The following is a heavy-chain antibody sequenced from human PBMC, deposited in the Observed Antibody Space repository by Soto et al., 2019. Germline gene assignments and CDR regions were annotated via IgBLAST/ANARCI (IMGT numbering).Heavy chain of an antibody. D-gene: IGHD4-17*01. V-gene: IGHV4-59*01. CDR3: ARRYGGAFDI. Sequence: QVQLQESGPGLVKPSETLSLTCTVSGGSISSYYWSWIRQPPGKGLEWIGYSYYSGSTNYNPSLKSPVTISVDMSKNQFSLKLSSVPAANTAVYYCARRYGGAFDIWGQGTMVTVSS. CDR2: SYYSGST. CDR1: GGSISSYY. J-gene: IGHJ3*02.